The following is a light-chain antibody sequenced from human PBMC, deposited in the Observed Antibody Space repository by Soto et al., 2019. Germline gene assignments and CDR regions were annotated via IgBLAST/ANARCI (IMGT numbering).Light chain of an antibody. V-gene: IGLV1-44*01. CDR2: SNN. Sequence: QSVLTQPPSASGTPGQRVTISCSGSSSNIGSNTVNWYQQLPGTAPKLLIYSNNQRPSGVPDRFSGSKSGTSASLAISGLQSEDEADYYCAAWDDSPRDVVFGGGTKLTVL. CDR1: SSNIGSNT. J-gene: IGLJ2*01. CDR3: AAWDDSPRDVV.